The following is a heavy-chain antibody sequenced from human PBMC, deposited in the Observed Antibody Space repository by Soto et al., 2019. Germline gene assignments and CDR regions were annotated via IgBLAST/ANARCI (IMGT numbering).Heavy chain of an antibody. V-gene: IGHV3-23*01. Sequence: GGSLRLSCVASGFTFSGMSWVRQAPGKGLEWVSLITDNGGSTYYADSVKGRFTISRDNTKNTLFLQMNSLRAEDTAVYYCAKERATTTAFDYWGQGALVTVSS. CDR2: ITDNGGST. D-gene: IGHD4-17*01. CDR1: GFTFSG. CDR3: AKERATTTAFDY. J-gene: IGHJ4*02.